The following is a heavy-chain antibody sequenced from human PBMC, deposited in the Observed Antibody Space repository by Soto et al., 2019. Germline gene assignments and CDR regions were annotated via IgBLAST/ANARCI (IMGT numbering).Heavy chain of an antibody. CDR3: ARVYPSDTRYGYVENNWYDP. Sequence: ASVKVSCKASGYTFTSYYMHWVRQAPGQGLEWMGIINPSGGSTSYAQKFQGRVTMTRDTSTSTVYMELSSLRSEDTAVYYCARVYPSDTRYGYVENNWYDPWGQGTLVTVSS. J-gene: IGHJ5*02. V-gene: IGHV1-46*03. CDR2: INPSGGST. CDR1: GYTFTSYY. D-gene: IGHD5-18*01.